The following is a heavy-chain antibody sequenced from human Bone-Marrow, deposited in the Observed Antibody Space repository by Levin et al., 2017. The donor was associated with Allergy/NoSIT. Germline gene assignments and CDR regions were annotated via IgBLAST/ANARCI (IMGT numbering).Heavy chain of an antibody. Sequence: GGSLRLSCAASGFTFSDYYMSWIRQAPGKGLEWVSYISGTGNTIYYADSVKGRFTISRDNAKTSIYLQMDSLRAEDTAMYYCARDTTVFFRGAAGTDSWGQGTLVTVSA. CDR2: ISGTGNTI. CDR3: ARDTTVFFRGAAGTDS. D-gene: IGHD3/OR15-3a*01. CDR1: GFTFSDYY. J-gene: IGHJ4*02. V-gene: IGHV3-11*01.